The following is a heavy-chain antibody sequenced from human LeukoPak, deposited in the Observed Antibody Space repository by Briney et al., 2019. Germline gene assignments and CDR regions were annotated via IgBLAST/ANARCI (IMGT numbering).Heavy chain of an antibody. J-gene: IGHJ5*02. CDR1: GGSISSGSYY. CDR3: ARTGGSVVWGVQNWFEP. V-gene: IGHV4-39*01. Sequence: PSETLSLTCSVSGGSISSGSYYWGWVRQPPGKGLEWIGSGTTYYNPSLQSRVTISVDTSRNQFSLKLSSVTAADTAVYYCARTGGSVVWGVQNWFEPWGQGTLVTVSS. CDR2: GTT. D-gene: IGHD3-10*01.